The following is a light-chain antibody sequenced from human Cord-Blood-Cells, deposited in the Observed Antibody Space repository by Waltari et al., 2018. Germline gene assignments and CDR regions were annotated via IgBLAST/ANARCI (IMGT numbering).Light chain of an antibody. CDR2: GAA. CDR1: QSVSSSY. Sequence: EIVLTQSPGTLSLSPGERATLYCRASQSVSSSYLAWYQQKPGQAPRLLIYGAASRATGIPDRFSGSGSGTDFTLTSSRLEPEDFAVYYCQQYGSSPRTFGQGTKVEIK. J-gene: IGKJ1*01. CDR3: QQYGSSPRT. V-gene: IGKV3-20*01.